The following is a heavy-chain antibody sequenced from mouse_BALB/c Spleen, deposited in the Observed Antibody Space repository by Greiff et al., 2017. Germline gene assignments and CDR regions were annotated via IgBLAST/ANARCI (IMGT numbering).Heavy chain of an antibody. D-gene: IGHD1-2*01. V-gene: IGHV2-9*02. CDR2: IWAGGST. J-gene: IGHJ4*01. Sequence: VKLQESGPGLVAPSQSLSITCTVSGFSLTSYGVHWVRQPPGKGLEWLGVIWAGGSTNYNSALMSRLSISKDNSKSQVFLKMNSLQTDDTAMYYCARDRGYYGYDAMDYWGQGTSVTVSS. CDR3: ARDRGYYGYDAMDY. CDR1: GFSLTSYG.